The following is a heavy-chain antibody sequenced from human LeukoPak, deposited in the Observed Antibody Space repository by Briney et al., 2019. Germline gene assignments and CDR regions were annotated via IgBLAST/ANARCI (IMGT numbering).Heavy chain of an antibody. D-gene: IGHD6-6*01. CDR1: GFTFRNHG. CDR2: IWYDGSDK. V-gene: IGHV3-33*01. Sequence: GGSLRLSCAASGFTFRNHGTHWVRQAPGNGLEWVAVIWYDGSDKFFGDSVKGRFTISRDNAKNTLYLQMNSLRAEDTAVYYCARDIASRRIDYWGQGTLVTVSS. CDR3: ARDIASRRIDY. J-gene: IGHJ4*02.